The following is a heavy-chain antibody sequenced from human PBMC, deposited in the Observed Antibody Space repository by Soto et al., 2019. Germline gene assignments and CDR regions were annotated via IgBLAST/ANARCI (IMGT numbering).Heavy chain of an antibody. CDR2: MNPNSGNT. J-gene: IGHJ6*02. Sequence: QVQLVQSGAEVKKPGASVKVSCKASGYTFTSYDINWVRQATGQGLEWMGWMNPNSGNTGYAQKFQGRVTMTRNTSISTAYMELSSLRSEDTAVYYCARGSCISTSCYRLGGMDVWGQGTTVTVSS. CDR3: ARGSCISTSCYRLGGMDV. D-gene: IGHD2-2*01. CDR1: GYTFTSYD. V-gene: IGHV1-8*01.